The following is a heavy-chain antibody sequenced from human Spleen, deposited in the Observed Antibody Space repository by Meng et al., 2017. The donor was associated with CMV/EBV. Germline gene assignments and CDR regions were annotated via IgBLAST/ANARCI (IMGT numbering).Heavy chain of an antibody. CDR3: ATQGRLTVTTPGMDV. Sequence: SETLSLTCAVYGGSFSGYYWSWIRQPPGKGLEWIGEINHSGSTNYNPSLKSRVTISVDTSKNQFSLKLSSVTAADTAVYYCATQGRLTVTTPGMDVWGQGTTVTVSS. CDR2: INHSGST. D-gene: IGHD4-11*01. J-gene: IGHJ6*02. CDR1: GGSFSGYY. V-gene: IGHV4-34*01.